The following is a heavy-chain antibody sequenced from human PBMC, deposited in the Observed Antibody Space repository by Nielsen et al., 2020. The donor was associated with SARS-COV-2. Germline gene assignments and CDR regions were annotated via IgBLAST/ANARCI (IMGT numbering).Heavy chain of an antibody. CDR3: ARDAPLYSSSWYDYYYGMDV. CDR2: INDDGSST. J-gene: IGHJ6*02. D-gene: IGHD6-13*01. CDR1: GFSFSSYG. V-gene: IGHV3-74*01. Sequence: GGSLRLSCAASGFSFSSYGMHWVRQAPGKGLVWVSRINDDGSSTVYADSVKGRFTISRDNAKNSLYLQMNSLRAEDTALYHCARDAPLYSSSWYDYYYGMDVWGQGTTVTVSS.